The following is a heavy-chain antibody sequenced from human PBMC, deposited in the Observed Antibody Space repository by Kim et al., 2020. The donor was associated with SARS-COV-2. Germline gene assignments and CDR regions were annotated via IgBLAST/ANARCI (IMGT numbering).Heavy chain of an antibody. CDR3: ARWGVRTYKSGSTFRDYYYGMDV. CDR1: GYAFTSYG. CDR2: ISGYNGNT. D-gene: IGHD1-26*01. V-gene: IGHV1-18*01. J-gene: IGHJ6*01. Sequence: ASVKVSCKASGYAFTSYGLSWVRQAPGQGLEWMGWISGYNGNTKYAQKFQDRVTMTTDTSTSTVYMELRSLRSDDTAVYYCARWGVRTYKSGSTFRDYYYGMDV.